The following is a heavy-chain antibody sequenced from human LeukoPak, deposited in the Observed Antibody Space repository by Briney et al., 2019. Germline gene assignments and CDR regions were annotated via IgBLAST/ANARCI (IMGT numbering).Heavy chain of an antibody. CDR2: IYHSGST. D-gene: IGHD3-10*01. V-gene: IGHV4-38-2*02. CDR1: GYSISSGYY. Sequence: SSETLSLTCTVSGYSISSGYYWGWIRQPPGKGLEWIGTIYHSGSTYYNPSLKSRVTISVDTSKNQFSLKLSSVTAADTAVYYCARVGYYYGSGEGWYFDYWGQGTLVTVSS. J-gene: IGHJ4*02. CDR3: ARVGYYYGSGEGWYFDY.